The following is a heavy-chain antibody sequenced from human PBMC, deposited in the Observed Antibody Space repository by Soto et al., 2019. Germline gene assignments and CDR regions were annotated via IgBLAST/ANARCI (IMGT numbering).Heavy chain of an antibody. Sequence: SETLSLTCTVSCGSISSYYWSWIRQPPGKGLEWIGYIYYSGSTNYNPSLKSRVTISVDTSKNQFSLKLSSVTAADTAVYYCARAQYDDSSAYFDYWGQGTLVTVSS. CDR2: IYYSGST. CDR1: CGSISSYY. V-gene: IGHV4-59*01. CDR3: ARAQYDDSSAYFDY. J-gene: IGHJ4*02. D-gene: IGHD3-22*01.